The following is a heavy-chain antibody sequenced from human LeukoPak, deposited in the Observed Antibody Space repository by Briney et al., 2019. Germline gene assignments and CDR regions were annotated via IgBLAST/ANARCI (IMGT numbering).Heavy chain of an antibody. CDR2: ISYDGSNK. V-gene: IGHV3-30-3*01. D-gene: IGHD3-16*01. J-gene: IGHJ4*02. CDR3: ARDPLLRGGGEYYFDY. Sequence: GGSLRLSCAASVFTFSSYSMHWVRQAPCKGREWVAVISYDGSNKYYADSVKGRFTISRDNSKNTLYLQMNSLRAEDTAVYYCARDPLLRGGGEYYFDYWGQGTLVTVSS. CDR1: VFTFSSYS.